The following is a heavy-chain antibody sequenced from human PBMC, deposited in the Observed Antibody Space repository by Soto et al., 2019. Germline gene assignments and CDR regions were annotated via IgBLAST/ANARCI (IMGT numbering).Heavy chain of an antibody. V-gene: IGHV3-13*05. CDR3: ARAYSGRLPRRADYYYAMDV. CDR2: IGAADDP. J-gene: IGHJ6*02. CDR1: GFSFSDND. Sequence: EMQLVESGGGVVQPGGSLRLSCAASGFSFSDNDMHGVRQPPGKGLEWVSTIGAADDPYYAASVKARFSVSRDNAQNSLYLQLNSLRVDDTAVYYCARAYSGRLPRRADYYYAMDVWGRGTTVTVSS. D-gene: IGHD2-15*01.